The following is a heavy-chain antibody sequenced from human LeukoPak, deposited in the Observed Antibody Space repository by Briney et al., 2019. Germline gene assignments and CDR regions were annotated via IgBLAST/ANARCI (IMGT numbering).Heavy chain of an antibody. Sequence: ASVKVSCKASGYIFTGYYIHWVRQAPGQGLEWMGLINPNSGGTNHAQKFQGRVTMTRDASITTAYMELSSLNSDDTAVYYCATAQSDLRLYYFDSWGQGTLVTVSS. CDR1: GYIFTGYY. CDR2: INPNSGGT. CDR3: ATAQSDLRLYYFDS. J-gene: IGHJ4*02. V-gene: IGHV1-2*02.